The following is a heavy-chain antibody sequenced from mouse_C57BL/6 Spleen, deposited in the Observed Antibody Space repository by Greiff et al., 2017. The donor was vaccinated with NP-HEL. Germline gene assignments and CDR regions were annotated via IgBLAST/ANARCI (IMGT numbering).Heavy chain of an antibody. CDR1: GYTFTSYG. D-gene: IGHD1-1*01. V-gene: IGHV1-81*01. CDR3: ARGTTVVENFDY. CDR2: IYPRSGNT. Sequence: QVHVKQSGAELARPGASVKLSCKASGYTFTSYGISWVKQRTGQGLEWIGEIYPRSGNTYYNEKFKGKATLTADKSSSTAYMELRSLTSEDSAVYFCARGTTVVENFDYWGQGTTLTVSS. J-gene: IGHJ2*01.